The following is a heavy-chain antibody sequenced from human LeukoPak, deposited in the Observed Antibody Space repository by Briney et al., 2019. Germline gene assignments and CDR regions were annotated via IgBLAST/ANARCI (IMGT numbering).Heavy chain of an antibody. J-gene: IGHJ4*02. D-gene: IGHD3-22*01. V-gene: IGHV1-8*01. CDR1: GYTFTSYD. CDR3: ARSKYYYDSSGYSGIDY. CDR2: MNPNSGNT. Sequence: ASVKVSCKASGYTFTSYDINWVRQATGQGLEWMVWMNPNSGNTGYAQKFQGRVTMTRNTSISTAYMELSSLRSEDTAVYYCARSKYYYDSSGYSGIDYWGQGTLVTVSS.